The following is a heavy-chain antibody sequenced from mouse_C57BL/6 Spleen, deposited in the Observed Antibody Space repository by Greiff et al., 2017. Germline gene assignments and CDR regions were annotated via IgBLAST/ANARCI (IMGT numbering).Heavy chain of an antibody. CDR3: ARVNWERRDY. CDR2: ISSGSSTI. J-gene: IGHJ4*01. V-gene: IGHV5-17*01. D-gene: IGHD4-1*01. CDR1: GFTFSDYG. Sequence: EVMLVASGGGLVKPGGSLKLSCAASGFTFSDYGMHWVRQAPEKGLEWVAYISSGSSTIYYAATVQGRFTISRDNAKNTLFLEMTSLRAEDTARYYGARVNWERRDYWGQGTSVTVSA.